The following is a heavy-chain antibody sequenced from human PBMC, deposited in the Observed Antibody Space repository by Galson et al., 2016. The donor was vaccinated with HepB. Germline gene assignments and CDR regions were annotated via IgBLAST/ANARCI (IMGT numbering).Heavy chain of an antibody. Sequence: SLRLSCAASGFTFNDYYMSWIRQAPGEGLQWISLISSSYNTIKSAKPVKGRFTISRDNAKNSLYLQMNSLRAEDTAVYYCAKPYYNDSNGYYGRAFDIWGQGTMVTVSS. CDR1: GFTFNDYY. CDR2: ISSSYNTI. V-gene: IGHV3-11*01. CDR3: AKPYYNDSNGYYGRAFDI. D-gene: IGHD3-22*01. J-gene: IGHJ3*02.